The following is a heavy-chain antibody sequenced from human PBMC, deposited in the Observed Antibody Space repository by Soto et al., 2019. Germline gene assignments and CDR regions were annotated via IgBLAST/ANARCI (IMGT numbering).Heavy chain of an antibody. V-gene: IGHV1-3*01. CDR3: ARNPGEWAPYDY. J-gene: IGHJ4*02. D-gene: IGHD1-26*01. Sequence: GASVKVSCKASGYTFTSYAMHWVRQAPGQRLEWMGWINAGNGNTKYSQKFQGRVTITADKSTSTAYMELSSLRSEDTAVYYCARNPGEWAPYDYWGQGTLVTVSS. CDR2: INAGNGNT. CDR1: GYTFTSYA.